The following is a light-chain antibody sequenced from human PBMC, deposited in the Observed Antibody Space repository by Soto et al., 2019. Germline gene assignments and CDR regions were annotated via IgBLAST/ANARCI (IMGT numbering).Light chain of an antibody. J-gene: IGLJ1*01. Sequence: ELTQPPSVSVAPGKTARITCGGNNIGNKSVHWYQQKPGQAPVLVIYYDSDRPSGIPERFSGSNSGNTATLTISRVEAGDEADYYCQVWDSSSDHYVFGTGTKVTVL. CDR3: QVWDSSSDHYV. V-gene: IGLV3-21*04. CDR2: YDS. CDR1: NIGNKS.